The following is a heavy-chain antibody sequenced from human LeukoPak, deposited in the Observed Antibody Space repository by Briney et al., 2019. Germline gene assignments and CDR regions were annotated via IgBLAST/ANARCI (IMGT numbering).Heavy chain of an antibody. V-gene: IGHV3-74*01. CDR1: GFTFSSYW. CDR2: INSDGSST. CDR3: AREYSSEDAFDI. Sequence: GGSLRLSCAASGFTFSSYWMHWVRQAPGKGLVWVSRINSDGSSTSYADSVKGRFTISRDNAKNTLYLQMNSLRAEDTAVYYCAREYSSEDAFDIWGQGTMVAVSS. D-gene: IGHD6-19*01. J-gene: IGHJ3*02.